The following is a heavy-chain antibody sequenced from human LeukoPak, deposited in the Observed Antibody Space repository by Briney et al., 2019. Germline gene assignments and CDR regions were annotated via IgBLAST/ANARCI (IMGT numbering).Heavy chain of an antibody. D-gene: IGHD3-22*01. CDR3: AKRADGSAHSFVY. CDR2: IRSSDSTK. J-gene: IGHJ4*02. CDR1: GLSLSRYG. Sequence: PGGSLSLSCPASGLSLSRYGMRWVRHAPGEGREWLSYIRSSDSTKYYADSVKGRFNSSRDNAKNSLYLQIDSLRVEDTAVYYCAKRADGSAHSFVYWGQGTLVTVSS. V-gene: IGHV3-48*04.